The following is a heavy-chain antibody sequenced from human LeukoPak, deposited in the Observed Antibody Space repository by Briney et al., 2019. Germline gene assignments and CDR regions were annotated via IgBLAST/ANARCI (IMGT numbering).Heavy chain of an antibody. J-gene: IGHJ3*02. CDR1: GYTFSSYN. CDR2: INTYNANT. V-gene: IGHV1-18*01. Sequence: ASVKVSCKASGYTFSSYNIIWVRQAPGQGLEWMGWINTYNANTNYAQKFQGRVAMTTDTSTSTAYMELRSLRSDDTAVYYCARDRSSSTSCYLLAPLGSSPDAFDIWGQGTMVTVSS. D-gene: IGHD2-2*01. CDR3: ARDRSSSTSCYLLAPLGSSPDAFDI.